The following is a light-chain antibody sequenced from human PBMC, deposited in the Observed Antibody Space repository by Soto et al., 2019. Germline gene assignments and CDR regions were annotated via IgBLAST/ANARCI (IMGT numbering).Light chain of an antibody. CDR1: QSISSY. V-gene: IGKV1-39*01. J-gene: IGKJ3*01. CDR3: QHSYSTRY. CDR2: AAS. Sequence: DIQMTQSPSSLSASVGDRVTITCRASQSISSYLNWYQQKPGKAPKLLIYAASSLQSGVPSRFSGSGSGTDFTLTISSLQPEDFATYYCQHSYSTRYFGPGTKVDIK.